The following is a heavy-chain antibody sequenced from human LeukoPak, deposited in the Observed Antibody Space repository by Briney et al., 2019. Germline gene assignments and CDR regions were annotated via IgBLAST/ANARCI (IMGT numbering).Heavy chain of an antibody. D-gene: IGHD1-26*01. J-gene: IGHJ4*02. CDR2: ISGSGGISGGGGST. CDR1: GFTFSTYA. Sequence: GGSLRLSCAASGFTFSTYAMSWVRQAPGKGLEWVSGISGSGGISGGGGSTYYADSVKGRFTISRDNSKNTLYLQMNSLRAEDTAVYYCAKDIVKAVGGQGTLVTVSS. V-gene: IGHV3-23*01. CDR3: AKDIVKAV.